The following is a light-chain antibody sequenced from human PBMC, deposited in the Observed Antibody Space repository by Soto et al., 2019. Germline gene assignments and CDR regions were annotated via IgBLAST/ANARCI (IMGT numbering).Light chain of an antibody. Sequence: QSVLTQQPSASGTPGQRVTISCSGSSSNIGSNYVYWYQHLPGTAPKLLIYRNNQRPSGVPDRFSGSKSGTSASLAISGLRSEDEDDYYCAAWDDSLSGVVFGGGTKLTVL. V-gene: IGLV1-47*01. CDR3: AAWDDSLSGVV. CDR1: SSNIGSNY. J-gene: IGLJ2*01. CDR2: RNN.